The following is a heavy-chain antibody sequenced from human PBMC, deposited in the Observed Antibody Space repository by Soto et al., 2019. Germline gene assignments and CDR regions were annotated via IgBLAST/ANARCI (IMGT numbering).Heavy chain of an antibody. J-gene: IGHJ4*02. CDR2: INHSGST. CDR3: ARGVCSGGSCYSANDFDY. V-gene: IGHV4-34*01. CDR1: GGSFSGYY. Sequence: SETLSLTCAVYGGSFSGYYWSWIRQPPGKGLEWIGEINHSGSTNYNPSLKSRVTISVDTSKNQFSLKLSSVTAADTAVYYCARGVCSGGSCYSANDFDYWGQGTLVTVSS. D-gene: IGHD2-15*01.